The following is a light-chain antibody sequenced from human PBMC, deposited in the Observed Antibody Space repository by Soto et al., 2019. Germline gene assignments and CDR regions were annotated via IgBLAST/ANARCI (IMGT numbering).Light chain of an antibody. J-gene: IGLJ1*01. CDR3: SSYTSSSTYV. CDR2: DVS. V-gene: IGLV2-14*01. CDR1: RSDVGGYNY. Sequence: QCVRTQPASGTGAPGQASSISCTGTRSDVGGYNYVSWYQQHPGKAPKLMIYDVSNRPSGVSNRFSGSKSGNTASLTISGLQAEDEADYYCSSYTSSSTYVFGTGTKVTVL.